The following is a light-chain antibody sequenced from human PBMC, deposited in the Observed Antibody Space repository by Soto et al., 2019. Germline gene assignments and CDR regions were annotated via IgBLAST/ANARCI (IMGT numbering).Light chain of an antibody. CDR3: QQYHSAPFT. Sequence: EIVRPKSPATLSVPPGERATLSCMASQSVSSNLAWYQQKPGQAPRLLIYGASTRATGIPARFSGSGSGTDFTLTISRLEPEDFAVYYCQQYHSAPFTFGPGSKVDVK. J-gene: IGKJ3*01. CDR2: GAS. CDR1: QSVSSN. V-gene: IGKV3-15*01.